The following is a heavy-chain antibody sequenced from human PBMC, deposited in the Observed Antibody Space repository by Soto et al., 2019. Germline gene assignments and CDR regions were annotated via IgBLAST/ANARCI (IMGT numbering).Heavy chain of an antibody. CDR2: ISSSSSYI. V-gene: IGHV3-21*01. J-gene: IGHJ4*02. D-gene: IGHD3-10*01. CDR3: ARDLLVRGVITPPDY. CDR1: GFTFSSYS. Sequence: PGGSLRLSCAASGFTFSSYSMNWVRQAPGKGLEWVSSISSSSSYIYYADSVKGRFTISRDNAKNSLYLQMNSLRAEDTAVYYCARDLLVRGVITPPDYWGQGTLVTVSS.